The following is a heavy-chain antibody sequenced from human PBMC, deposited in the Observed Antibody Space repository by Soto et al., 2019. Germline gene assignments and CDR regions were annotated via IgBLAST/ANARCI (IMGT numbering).Heavy chain of an antibody. Sequence: PSQTLSLTCAISGDSFSSNSAALNWIRQSPSRGLEWLGRTYYRSKWYNDYAVSVKSRITINPDTSKNQFSLQLNSVTPEDTAVYYCARDLGGGYSSGWYWFDPWGQGTLVTVSS. V-gene: IGHV6-1*01. CDR3: ARDLGGGYSSGWYWFDP. J-gene: IGHJ5*02. D-gene: IGHD6-19*01. CDR2: TYYRSKWYN. CDR1: GDSFSSNSAA.